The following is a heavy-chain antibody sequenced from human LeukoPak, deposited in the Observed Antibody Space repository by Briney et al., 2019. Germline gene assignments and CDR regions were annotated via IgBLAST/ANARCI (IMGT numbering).Heavy chain of an antibody. CDR1: GFTFSSYA. V-gene: IGHV3-23*01. D-gene: IGHD6-19*01. Sequence: GGSLRLSCAASGFTFSSYAMSWVRQAPGKGLEWVSAISATGGTTYYADSVKGRFTISRGNSKNTLYLQMNSLRAEDTAVYYCAKSASGWYNFDYWGQGTLVTVSS. CDR2: ISATGGTT. CDR3: AKSASGWYNFDY. J-gene: IGHJ4*02.